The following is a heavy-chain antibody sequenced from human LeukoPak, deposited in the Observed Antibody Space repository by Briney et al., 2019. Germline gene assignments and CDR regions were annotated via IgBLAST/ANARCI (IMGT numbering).Heavy chain of an antibody. Sequence: SETLSLTCAVYGGSFSGYYWSWIRQPPGKGLEWIGEINHSGSTNYNPSLKSRVTISVDTSKNQFSLKLSSVTAADTAVYYCARFYSSSWYREYGPNWFDPWGQGTLVTVSS. CDR3: ARFYSSSWYREYGPNWFDP. V-gene: IGHV4-34*01. J-gene: IGHJ5*02. CDR1: GGSFSGYY. CDR2: INHSGST. D-gene: IGHD6-13*01.